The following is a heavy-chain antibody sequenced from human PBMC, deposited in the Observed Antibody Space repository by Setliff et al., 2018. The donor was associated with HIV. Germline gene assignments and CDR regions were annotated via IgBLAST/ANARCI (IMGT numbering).Heavy chain of an antibody. CDR3: VSGGSSTDHIDY. CDR2: IIPILGIA. J-gene: IGHJ4*02. Sequence: GPSVKVSCKASGGTFSSYAISWVRLAPGQGLEWMGGIIPILGIANYAQKFQGRVTITADKSTSTAYMELSSLRSEDTAVYYCVSGGSSTDHIDYWGQGTLVTVSS. V-gene: IGHV1-69*10. D-gene: IGHD2-15*01. CDR1: GGTFSSYA.